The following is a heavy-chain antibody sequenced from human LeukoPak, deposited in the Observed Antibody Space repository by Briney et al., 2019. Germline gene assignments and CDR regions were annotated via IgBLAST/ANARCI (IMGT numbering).Heavy chain of an antibody. V-gene: IGHV4-61*02. Sequence: SETLSLTCTVSGGSISSGSYYWSWIRQPAGKGLEWIGRINTSGSTKYNPSLKSRVTISVDTSKNQFSLKLTSVTAADTAVYYCARDKSEPNDAFDIWGQGTMVTVSS. J-gene: IGHJ3*02. D-gene: IGHD1-14*01. CDR1: GGSISSGSYY. CDR3: ARDKSEPNDAFDI. CDR2: INTSGST.